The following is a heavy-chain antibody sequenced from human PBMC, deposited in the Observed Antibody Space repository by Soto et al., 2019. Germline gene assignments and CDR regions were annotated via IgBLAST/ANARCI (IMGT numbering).Heavy chain of an antibody. CDR2: IIPIFGTA. V-gene: IGHV1-69*13. CDR1: GGTFSSYA. CDR3: GAFFDH. D-gene: IGHD5-18*01. J-gene: IGHJ4*02. Sequence: GASVKVSCKASGGTFSSYAISWVRQAPGQGLEWMGGIIPIFGTANYAQKFQGRVTITADESTSTAYMDPVDTATYYCAHMIEGAFFDHWGQGTLVTVSS.